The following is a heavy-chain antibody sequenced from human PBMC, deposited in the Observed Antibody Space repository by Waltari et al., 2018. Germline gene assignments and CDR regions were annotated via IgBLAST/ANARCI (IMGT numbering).Heavy chain of an antibody. CDR2: IIPIFGTA. J-gene: IGHJ6*02. Sequence: QVQLVQSGAEVKKPGSSVKVSFKASGVTFSSYTIRWVRQAPGQGLEWMGRIIPIFGTANYAQKFQGRVTITEDKSTSTAYMELSRLRSEDTAVYYCGGSLLSRGVMDVWGQGTTVTVSS. D-gene: IGHD2-15*01. CDR3: GGSLLSRGVMDV. V-gene: IGHV1-69*08. CDR1: GVTFSSYT.